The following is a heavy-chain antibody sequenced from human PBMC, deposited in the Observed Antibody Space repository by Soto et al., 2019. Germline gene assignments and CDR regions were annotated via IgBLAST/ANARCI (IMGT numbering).Heavy chain of an antibody. CDR3: ARDRGSSPHPYYFDY. CDR1: GFTFSSYG. V-gene: IGHV3-33*01. Sequence: GGSLRFSCAASGFTFSSYGMHWVRQAPGEGLEWVAVIWYDGSNKYYADSVKGRFTISRDNSKNTLYLQMNSLRAEDTAVYYCARDRGSSPHPYYFDYWGQGTLVTVSS. J-gene: IGHJ4*02. D-gene: IGHD6-6*01. CDR2: IWYDGSNK.